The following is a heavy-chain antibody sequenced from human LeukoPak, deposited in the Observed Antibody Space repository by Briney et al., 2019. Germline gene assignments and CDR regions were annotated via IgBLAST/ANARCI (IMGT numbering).Heavy chain of an antibody. J-gene: IGHJ4*02. Sequence: SETLSLTCAVSGYSISSSNWWGWIRQPPGEGLEWIGSIYYSGSTYYNPSLKSRVTISVDTSKNQFSLKLSSVTAADTAVYYCARLSVNGSYFKVKTPRAPIDYWGQGTLVTVSS. CDR1: GYSISSSNW. D-gene: IGHD1-26*01. CDR2: IYYSGST. CDR3: ARLSVNGSYFKVKTPRAPIDY. V-gene: IGHV4-38-2*01.